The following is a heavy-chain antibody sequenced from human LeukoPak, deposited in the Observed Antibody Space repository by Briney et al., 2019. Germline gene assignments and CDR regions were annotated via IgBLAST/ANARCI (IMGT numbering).Heavy chain of an antibody. CDR1: GYSFTNYW. Sequence: PGESLKISCKGPGYSFTNYWIGWVRQMPGKGLEWMGIIHPRDSDTRYSPSFQGQVTISADKSISTAYLQWSSLKASDTAMYYCARRYCSGSSCYLFDYWGQGTLVTVSS. CDR3: ARRYCSGSSCYLFDY. V-gene: IGHV5-51*01. CDR2: IHPRDSDT. J-gene: IGHJ4*02. D-gene: IGHD2-15*01.